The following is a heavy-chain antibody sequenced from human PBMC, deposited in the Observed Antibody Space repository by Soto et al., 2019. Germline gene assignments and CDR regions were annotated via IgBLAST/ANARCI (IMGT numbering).Heavy chain of an antibody. CDR2: INPSGGST. CDR3: ARAQAIFGVVSHYYYYGMDV. J-gene: IGHJ6*02. V-gene: IGHV1-46*01. D-gene: IGHD3-3*01. Sequence: ASVKVSCKASGYTFTSCYMHWVRQAPGQGLEWMGIINPSGGSTSYAQKFQGRVTMTRDTSTSTVYMELSSLRSEDTAVYYCARAQAIFGVVSHYYYYGMDVWGQGTTVTVSS. CDR1: GYTFTSCY.